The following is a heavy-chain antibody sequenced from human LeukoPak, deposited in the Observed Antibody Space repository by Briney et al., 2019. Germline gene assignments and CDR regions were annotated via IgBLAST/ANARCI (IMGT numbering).Heavy chain of an antibody. CDR2: ISGSGDST. CDR1: GFTFSSRA. Sequence: GGSLRLSCAASGFTFSSRARNWVRPAPGKGLEWVSTISGSGDSTYYADSVADRFIISRDNSKNTLYLQMNSLRAEDTALYFCAKSLDGSGSYYNGDYWGQGTLVTVS. V-gene: IGHV3-23*01. J-gene: IGHJ4*02. D-gene: IGHD3-10*01. CDR3: AKSLDGSGSYYNGDY.